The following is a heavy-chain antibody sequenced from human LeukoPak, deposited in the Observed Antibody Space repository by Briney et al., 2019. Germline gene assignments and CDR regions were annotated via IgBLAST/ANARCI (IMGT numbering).Heavy chain of an antibody. Sequence: GGSLRLSCTASGFTFSNYGIHWVRQAPGKGLEWVAFILSDATKSYYVDSVRGRFTLSRDNSKNTVYLQMNSLRVGDTAVYHCVKDPIAAVGTPGFDYWGQGTLVAVSS. J-gene: IGHJ4*02. V-gene: IGHV3-30*02. D-gene: IGHD6-13*01. CDR3: VKDPIAAVGTPGFDY. CDR2: ILSDATKS. CDR1: GFTFSNYG.